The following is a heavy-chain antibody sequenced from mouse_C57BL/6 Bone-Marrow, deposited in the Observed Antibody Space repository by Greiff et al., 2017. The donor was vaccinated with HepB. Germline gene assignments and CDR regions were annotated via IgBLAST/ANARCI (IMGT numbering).Heavy chain of an antibody. CDR1: GYTFTSYW. J-gene: IGHJ2*01. V-gene: IGHV1-64*01. Sequence: QVQLQQPGAELVKPGASVKLSCKASGYTFTSYWMHWVKQRPGQGLEWIGMIHPNSGSTNYNEKFKSKATLTVDKSSSTAYMQLSSLTSEDSAVYYCATPYYSEEFDYWGQGTTLTVSS. CDR2: IHPNSGST. CDR3: ATPYYSEEFDY. D-gene: IGHD2-12*01.